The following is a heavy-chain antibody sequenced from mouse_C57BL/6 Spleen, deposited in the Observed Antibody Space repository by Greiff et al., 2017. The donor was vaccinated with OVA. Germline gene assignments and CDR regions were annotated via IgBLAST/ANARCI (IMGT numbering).Heavy chain of an antibody. Sequence: EVQLQQSGAELVRPGASVKLSCTASGFNIKDDYMHWVKQRPEQGLEWIGWIDPENGDTEYASKFQGKATITADTSSNTAYLQLSSLTSEDTAVYYCTTSYYGSHYWGQGTTLTVSS. D-gene: IGHD1-1*01. CDR2: IDPENGDT. CDR3: TTSYYGSHY. CDR1: GFNIKDDY. V-gene: IGHV14-4*01. J-gene: IGHJ2*01.